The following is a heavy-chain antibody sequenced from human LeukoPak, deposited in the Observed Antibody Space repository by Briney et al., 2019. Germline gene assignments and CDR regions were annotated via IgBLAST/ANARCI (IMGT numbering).Heavy chain of an antibody. J-gene: IGHJ4*02. V-gene: IGHV1-69*04. Sequence: SVKVSCKASGGTFSSYAIIWVRQAPGQGLEWMGRIIPILGIANYAQKFQGRVTITADKSTSTAYMELSSLRSEDTAVYYCARADYYDSSGYYPFDYWGQGTLVTVSS. CDR1: GGTFSSYA. CDR2: IIPILGIA. CDR3: ARADYYDSSGYYPFDY. D-gene: IGHD3-22*01.